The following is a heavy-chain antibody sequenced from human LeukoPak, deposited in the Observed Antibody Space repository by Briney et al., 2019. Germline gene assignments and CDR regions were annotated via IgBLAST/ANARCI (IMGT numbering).Heavy chain of an antibody. Sequence: SETLSLTCTVSGGSISSSSYYWGWIRQAPGKGLEWIGSIYYSWSTYYNPSLKSRVTISVDTSKNQFSLKLSSVTAADTAVYYCARHLYYYYMDVWGKGTTVTVSS. CDR1: GGSISSSSYY. CDR3: ARHLYYYYMDV. J-gene: IGHJ6*03. CDR2: IYYSWST. V-gene: IGHV4-39*01.